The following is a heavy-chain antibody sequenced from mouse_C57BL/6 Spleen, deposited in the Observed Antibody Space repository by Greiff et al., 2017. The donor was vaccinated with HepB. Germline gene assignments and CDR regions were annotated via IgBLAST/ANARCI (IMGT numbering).Heavy chain of an antibody. CDR2: ISSGGSYT. CDR3: ARENTGTGYFDY. J-gene: IGHJ2*01. CDR1: GFTFSSYG. V-gene: IGHV5-6*01. D-gene: IGHD4-1*01. Sequence: EVQLVESGGDLVKPGGSLKLSCAASGFTFSSYGMSWVRQTPDKRLEWVATISSGGSYTYYPDSVKGRFTISRDNAKNTLYLQMSSLKSGDTAMYYCARENTGTGYFDYWGQGTTLTVSS.